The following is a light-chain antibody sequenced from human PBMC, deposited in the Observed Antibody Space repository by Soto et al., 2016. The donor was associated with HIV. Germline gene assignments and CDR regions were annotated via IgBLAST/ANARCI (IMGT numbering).Light chain of an antibody. CDR2: AAS. V-gene: IGKV1-6*01. CDR3: LQDYNYPRT. CDR1: QGIRND. J-gene: IGKJ1*01. Sequence: AIQMTQSPSSLSTSVGDRVTITCRASQGIRNDLGWYQQQPGKAPKLLIYAASSLQSGVPSRFSGSGSGTDFTLIISSLQPEDFATYYCLQDYNYPRTFGQGTKVEIK.